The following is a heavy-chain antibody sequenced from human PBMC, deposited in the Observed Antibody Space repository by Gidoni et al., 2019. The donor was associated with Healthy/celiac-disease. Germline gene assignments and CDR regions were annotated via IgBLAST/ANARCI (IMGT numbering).Heavy chain of an antibody. CDR3: ARESGSYPAYYFDY. J-gene: IGHJ4*02. Sequence: QVQLQESGLGLVTPSQTLSLTSTVSGVSIISGGYYWSWIRQHPGKGLEWIEYIYYSGSTYYNPSLKSRVTISVDTSKNQFSLKLSSVTAADTAVYYCARESGSYPAYYFDYWGQGTLVTVSS. CDR1: GVSIISGGYY. D-gene: IGHD3-10*01. CDR2: IYYSGST. V-gene: IGHV4-31*03.